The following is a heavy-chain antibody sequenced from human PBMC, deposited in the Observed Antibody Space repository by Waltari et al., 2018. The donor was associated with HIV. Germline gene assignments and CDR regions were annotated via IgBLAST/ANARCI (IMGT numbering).Heavy chain of an antibody. J-gene: IGHJ6*02. V-gene: IGHV3-30*18. D-gene: IGHD6-13*01. CDR2: ISYDGSNK. CDR1: GFTFSSYG. CDR3: AKPTRGDSSSPHYYYYYGMDV. Sequence: GGGVVQPGRSLRLSCAASGFTFSSYGMHWVRQAPGKGLEWVAVISYDGSNKYYADSVKGRFTISRDNSKNTLYLQMNSLRAEDTAVYYCAKPTRGDSSSPHYYYYYGMDVWGQGTTVTVSS.